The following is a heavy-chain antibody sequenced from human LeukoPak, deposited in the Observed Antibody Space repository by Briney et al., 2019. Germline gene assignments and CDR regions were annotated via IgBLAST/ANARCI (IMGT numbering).Heavy chain of an antibody. CDR1: GGSFSGYY. D-gene: IGHD6-13*01. Sequence: SETLSLTCAVYGGSFSGYYWSWIRQPPGKGLEWIGEINHSGSTNYNPALKSRRTISVSTSKNQFSLKLSSVTAADTAVYYCARRGRIAAAGYFDYWGQGTLVTVSS. CDR3: ARRGRIAAAGYFDY. J-gene: IGHJ4*02. V-gene: IGHV4-34*01. CDR2: INHSGST.